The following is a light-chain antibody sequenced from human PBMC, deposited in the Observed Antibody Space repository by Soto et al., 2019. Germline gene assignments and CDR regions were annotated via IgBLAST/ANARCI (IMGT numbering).Light chain of an antibody. J-gene: IGKJ2*01. CDR2: DAS. CDR1: QTISNW. CDR3: QQYNSYSMYT. Sequence: DIQMTQSPSTLSASVGDRVTITCRVSQTISNWLAWYQQKPGKAPKLLIYDASTLESGVPSRFSASGSGTEFTLTISSLQPEDFATYYCQQYNSYSMYTFG. V-gene: IGKV1-5*01.